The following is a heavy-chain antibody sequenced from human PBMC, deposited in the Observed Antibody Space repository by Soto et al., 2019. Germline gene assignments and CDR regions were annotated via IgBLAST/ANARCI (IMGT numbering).Heavy chain of an antibody. CDR2: INDSGGT. V-gene: IGHV4-34*01. Sequence: QVQLQQWGAGLLKPSETLSLSCGVSGNSFSAYYWSWIRQPPGQGLELIGEINDSGGTNYNPSLKTRVTISVDGSKNCLYLKVSSVTVADTAVYYCVRGKKAYDSAWRTGRNWFDPWGHGTLVTVSS. D-gene: IGHD7-27*01. J-gene: IGHJ5*02. CDR1: GNSFSAYY. CDR3: VRGKKAYDSAWRTGRNWFDP.